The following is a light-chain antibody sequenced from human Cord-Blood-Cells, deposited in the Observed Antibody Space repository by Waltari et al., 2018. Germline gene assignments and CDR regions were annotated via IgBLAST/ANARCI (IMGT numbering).Light chain of an antibody. V-gene: IGLV2-14*01. Sequence: QSALPQPASVSGSPGQSITISCPGTSSDVGGYNYVSWYQQHPGKAPNRMIYEVSKRPSGVSTRFSGSKSCNTASLTISGLQAEDEADYYGSSYTSSSTWVFGGGTKLTVL. CDR3: SSYTSSSTWV. J-gene: IGLJ3*02. CDR1: SSDVGGYNY. CDR2: EVS.